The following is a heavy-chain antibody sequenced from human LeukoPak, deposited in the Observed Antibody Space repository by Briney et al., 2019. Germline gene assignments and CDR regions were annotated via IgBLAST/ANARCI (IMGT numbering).Heavy chain of an antibody. V-gene: IGHV3-33*01. D-gene: IGHD3-22*01. CDR1: GFTFSTYG. CDR3: ARNDRGAFDI. CDR2: IWPDGSHK. J-gene: IGHJ3*02. Sequence: PGRSLRLSCAASGFTFSTYGMHWVRQAPGKGLEWVAVIWPDGSHKYYADSVKGRFTISRDNSKNTLYLQMSSLRVEDTAVYYCARNDRGAFDIWGQGTMVTVSS.